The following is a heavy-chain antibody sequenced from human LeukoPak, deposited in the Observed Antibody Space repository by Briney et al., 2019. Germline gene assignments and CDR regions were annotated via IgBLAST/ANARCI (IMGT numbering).Heavy chain of an antibody. CDR3: AYSSDFQQH. J-gene: IGHJ1*01. CDR1: GGSFSDYY. D-gene: IGHD3-22*01. V-gene: IGHV4-34*01. CDR2: INHGGST. Sequence: PSETLSLTCAVYGGSFSDYYWSSFRQPPGKGLEGIGEINHGGSTNYNPSLNSRVTISVDTSKNQFSLKLSSVTAADTAVYYCAYSSDFQQHWGQGTLVTVSS.